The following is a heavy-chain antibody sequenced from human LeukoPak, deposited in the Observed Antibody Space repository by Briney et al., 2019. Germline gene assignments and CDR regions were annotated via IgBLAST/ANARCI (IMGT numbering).Heavy chain of an antibody. J-gene: IGHJ4*02. CDR2: INWNGGST. D-gene: IGHD3-22*01. Sequence: GGSLRLSCAASGFTFDDYGMSWVRQAPGKGLEWVSGINWNGGSTGYADSVKGRFTISRDNAKNSLYLQMNSLRAEDTAVYYCAKGHYYDSSGYYLVYWGQGTLVTVSS. CDR1: GFTFDDYG. CDR3: AKGHYYDSSGYYLVY. V-gene: IGHV3-20*04.